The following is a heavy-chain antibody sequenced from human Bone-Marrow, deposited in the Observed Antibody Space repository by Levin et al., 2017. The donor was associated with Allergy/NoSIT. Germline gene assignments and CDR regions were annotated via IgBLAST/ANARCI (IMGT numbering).Heavy chain of an antibody. V-gene: IGHV3-49*03. D-gene: IGHD6-13*01. CDR1: GFSFGDYA. Sequence: PSGGSLRLSCSASGFSFGDYAVSWFRQAPGKGLEFIGLIRSKFYGMTIDYAASVRGRFTLSRDDSISIAYLQMNSLESEDTALYYCTRGVPAILWYHFDYWGQGTLVTVSS. CDR2: IRSKFYGMTI. J-gene: IGHJ4*02. CDR3: TRGVPAILWYHFDY.